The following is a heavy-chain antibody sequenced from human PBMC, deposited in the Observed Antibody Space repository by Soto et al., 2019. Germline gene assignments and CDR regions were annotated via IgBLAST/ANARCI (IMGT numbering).Heavy chain of an antibody. D-gene: IGHD2-21*02. V-gene: IGHV1-69*08. CDR3: AREGIGDSTQNWYFDL. Sequence: QVQLVQSGAEVKKPGSSVKVSCKASGGTFSSYTISWVRQAPGQGLEWMGRIIPILGIANYAQKFQGRVTITADKSTSTADRERSSLRSEDTAVYYCAREGIGDSTQNWYFDLWGRGTLVTVSS. CDR2: IIPILGIA. J-gene: IGHJ2*01. CDR1: GGTFSSYT.